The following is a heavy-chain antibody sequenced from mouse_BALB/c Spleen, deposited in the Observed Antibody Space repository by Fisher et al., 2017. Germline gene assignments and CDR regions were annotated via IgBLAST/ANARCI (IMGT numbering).Heavy chain of an antibody. J-gene: IGHJ4*01. CDR3: ARGEAPVGAMDY. V-gene: IGHV1-69*02. Sequence: KFKGKATLTVDKSSSTAYMQLSSLTSEDSAVYYCARGEAPVGAMDYWGRGTSVTVSS.